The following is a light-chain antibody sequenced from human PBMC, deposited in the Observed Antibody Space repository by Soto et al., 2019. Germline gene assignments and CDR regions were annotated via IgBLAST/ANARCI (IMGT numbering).Light chain of an antibody. CDR3: QQRSIWPLT. CDR2: DAS. V-gene: IGKV3-11*01. J-gene: IGKJ5*01. Sequence: EIVLTQSPGTLSLSPGERATLSCRASQSVSRYLTWYQQKPGQGPRLLIYDASNRATGIPARFSGSGSGTDFTLTISSLEPEDFAVYYCQQRSIWPLTFGQGTRLEIK. CDR1: QSVSRY.